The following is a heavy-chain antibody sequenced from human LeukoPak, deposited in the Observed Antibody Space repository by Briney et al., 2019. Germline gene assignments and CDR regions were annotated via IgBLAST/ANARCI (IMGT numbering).Heavy chain of an antibody. CDR3: AGNYYYYMDV. CDR2: IYSGGST. J-gene: IGHJ6*03. V-gene: IGHV3-53*01. Sequence: GGSLRLSCAACGFTVSSNYMSWVRQAPGKGLEWVAVIYSGGSTYYADSVKGRFTISRDNSKNTLYLQMNSLRAEDTAVYYCAGNYYYYMDVWGKGTTVTVSS. CDR1: GFTVSSNY.